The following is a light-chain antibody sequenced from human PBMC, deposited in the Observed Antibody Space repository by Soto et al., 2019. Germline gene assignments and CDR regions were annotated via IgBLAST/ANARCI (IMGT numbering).Light chain of an antibody. CDR1: SSNIGAGYD. J-gene: IGLJ1*01. CDR3: QSYDSSLSGPRV. V-gene: IGLV1-40*01. Sequence: QSALTQPPSVSGAPGQRVTISCTGSSSNIGAGYDVHWYQQLPGTAPKLLIYGNSNRPSGVPDRFSGSKSGTSASLAITGLQAEDEADYYCQSYDSSLSGPRVFGTGTNVTVL. CDR2: GNS.